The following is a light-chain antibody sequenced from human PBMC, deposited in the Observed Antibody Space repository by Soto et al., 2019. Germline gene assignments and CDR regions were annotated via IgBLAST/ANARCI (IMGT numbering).Light chain of an antibody. CDR2: GAS. CDR3: QQYNSWPPWT. V-gene: IGKV3-15*01. Sequence: EIVMTQSPATLSVSPGERATLSCRASQSVSSNLAWYQQKHGQAPRNLIYGASTSATGILARFSGSGSGTEVILTISSLQSADVAVDYCQQYNSWPPWTFGQGTKVEIK. J-gene: IGKJ1*01. CDR1: QSVSSN.